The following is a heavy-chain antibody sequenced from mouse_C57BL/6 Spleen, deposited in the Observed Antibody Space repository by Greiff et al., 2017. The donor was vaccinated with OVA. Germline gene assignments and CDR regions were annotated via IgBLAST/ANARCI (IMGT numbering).Heavy chain of an antibody. J-gene: IGHJ4*01. CDR1: GFTYSDYG. CDR2: ISSGSSTI. Sequence: EVQLVESGGGLVKPGGSLKLSCAASGFTYSDYGMHWVRQAPEKGLEWVAYISSGSSTIYYADTVKGRFTISRDNAKNTLFLQMTSLRSEDTALYYCARQVRSYYAMDYWGQGTSVTVSS. D-gene: IGHD3-2*02. CDR3: ARQVRSYYAMDY. V-gene: IGHV5-17*01.